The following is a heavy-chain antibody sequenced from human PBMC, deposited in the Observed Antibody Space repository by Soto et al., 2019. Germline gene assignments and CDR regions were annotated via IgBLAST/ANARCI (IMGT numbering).Heavy chain of an antibody. V-gene: IGHV4-59*01. Sequence: PSETLSLTCTVSGGSISSYYWSWIRQPPGKGLEWIGYIYYSGSTNYNPSLKSRVTISVDTSKNQFSLKLSSVTAADTAVYYCASSREDIVVVPAAIGAFDIWGQGTMVTVSS. D-gene: IGHD2-2*01. J-gene: IGHJ3*02. CDR3: ASSREDIVVVPAAIGAFDI. CDR1: GGSISSYY. CDR2: IYYSGST.